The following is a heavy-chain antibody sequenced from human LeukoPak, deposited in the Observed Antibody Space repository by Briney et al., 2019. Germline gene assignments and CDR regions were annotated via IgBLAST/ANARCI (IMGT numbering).Heavy chain of an antibody. CDR2: MYYSGST. CDR3: ARGKTAVGP. V-gene: IGHV4-59*01. Sequence: SETLSLTCTVSGGSISTYNWSWIRRPPGKGLEWIGYMYYSGSTNYNPSLKSRVTISVDTSKNQFSLKLSSVTAADTAVYYCARGKTAVGPWGQGTLVTVSS. J-gene: IGHJ5*02. CDR1: GGSISTYN. D-gene: IGHD4-23*01.